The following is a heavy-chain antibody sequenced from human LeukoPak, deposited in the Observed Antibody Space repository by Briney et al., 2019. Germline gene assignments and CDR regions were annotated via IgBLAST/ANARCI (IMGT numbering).Heavy chain of an antibody. Sequence: ASVKVSCKASGYTFTSYGISWVRQAPGQGLEWMGWISAYDGNTNYAQKLQGRVTMTTDTSTSTAYMELRSLRSDDTAVYYCARAPIFPHIVVVSDYWGQGTLVTVSS. V-gene: IGHV1-18*01. CDR1: GYTFTSYG. D-gene: IGHD2-21*01. CDR3: ARAPIFPHIVVVSDY. CDR2: ISAYDGNT. J-gene: IGHJ4*02.